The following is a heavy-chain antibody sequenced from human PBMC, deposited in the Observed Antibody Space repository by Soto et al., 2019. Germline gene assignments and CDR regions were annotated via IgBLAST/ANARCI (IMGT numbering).Heavy chain of an antibody. CDR2: IFYAGNT. CDR1: GGSISSSRSY. D-gene: IGHD6-13*01. J-gene: IGHJ5*02. Sequence: QLQLQESGPGLVKPSETLSLTCNVSGGSISSSRSYWAWFRQPPGKELEWIANIFYAGNTYYNPSLKSRVTVSVDTSKNQFSLKLVSVTAADTAVYYCARQAAAPGIDLWFDPWGQGTLVTVSS. CDR3: ARQAAAPGIDLWFDP. V-gene: IGHV4-39*01.